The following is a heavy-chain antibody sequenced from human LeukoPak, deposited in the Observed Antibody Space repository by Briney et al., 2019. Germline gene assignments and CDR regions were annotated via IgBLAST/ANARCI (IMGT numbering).Heavy chain of an antibody. V-gene: IGHV3-74*01. Sequence: GVSLRLSCTASGFTLRNYWMHWVRQVPGKRLVWVSRISGDGSVTNYADSVQGRFTISRDNAKNIVYLQINSLRSEDTAVYYCARHSSSSGGAYYYLDYWGHGALVTVSS. J-gene: IGHJ4*01. CDR3: ARHSSSSGGAYYYLDY. CDR2: ISGDGSVT. D-gene: IGHD3-22*01. CDR1: GFTLRNYW.